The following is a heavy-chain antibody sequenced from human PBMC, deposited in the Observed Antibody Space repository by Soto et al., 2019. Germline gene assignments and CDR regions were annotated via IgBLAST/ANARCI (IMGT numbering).Heavy chain of an antibody. CDR3: ARGHSSRKRNYYGMDV. D-gene: IGHD6-13*01. Sequence: GGSLRLSCAASGFTFSSYAMSWVRQAPGKGLEWVSSISSSSSYIYYADSVKGRFTISRDNAKNSLYLQMNSLRAEDTAVYYCARGHSSRKRNYYGMDVWGQGTTVTVSS. CDR1: GFTFSSYA. CDR2: ISSSSSYI. V-gene: IGHV3-21*01. J-gene: IGHJ6*02.